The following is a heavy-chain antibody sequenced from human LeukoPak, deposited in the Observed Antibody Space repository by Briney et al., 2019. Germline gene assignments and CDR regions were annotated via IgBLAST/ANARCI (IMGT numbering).Heavy chain of an antibody. D-gene: IGHD5-18*01. CDR1: GFTLGGHD. CDR2: VSSGHHA. V-gene: IGHV3-13*01. Sequence: GGSLRLSCTASGFTLGGHDMHWVRHTTGGGLEWVAAVSSGHHAFYADSVQSRFAVSRVDGKNSLYLQMNSLRAGDTAVYYCVREARGYHYTYFDYWGQGSLVTVSS. J-gene: IGHJ4*02. CDR3: VREARGYHYTYFDY.